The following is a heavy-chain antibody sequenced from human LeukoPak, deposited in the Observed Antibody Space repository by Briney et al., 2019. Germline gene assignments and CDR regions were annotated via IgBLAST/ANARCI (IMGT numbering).Heavy chain of an antibody. J-gene: IGHJ4*02. D-gene: IGHD3-3*01. Sequence: ASVKVSCKVSGYTLTELSMHWVRQAPGKGLEWMGGFDPEDGETIYAQKFQGRVTMTEDTSTDTAYMELSSLRSEDTAVYYCATGRSWSGYYPSFDYWGQGTLVTVSS. V-gene: IGHV1-24*01. CDR3: ATGRSWSGYYPSFDY. CDR1: GYTLTELS. CDR2: FDPEDGET.